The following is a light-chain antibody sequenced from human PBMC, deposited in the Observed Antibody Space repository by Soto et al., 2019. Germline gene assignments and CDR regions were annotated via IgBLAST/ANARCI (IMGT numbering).Light chain of an antibody. CDR2: AAA. CDR1: QSINNRY. J-gene: IGKJ3*01. CDR3: QQFGSSPGFT. V-gene: IGKV3-20*01. Sequence: EIVLTQSPGTLSLSPGERATLSCRASQSINNRYLAWYQQKPGQAPRLLIYAAASSTTGIPDRFSGSGSGTDFTLTISRLEPEDFSAYYCQQFGSSPGFTFGPGTKVDIK.